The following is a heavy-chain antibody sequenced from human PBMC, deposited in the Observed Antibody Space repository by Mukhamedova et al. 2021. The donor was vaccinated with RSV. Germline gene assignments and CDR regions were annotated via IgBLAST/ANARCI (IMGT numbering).Heavy chain of an antibody. V-gene: IGHV4-59*13. CDR2: ILYNGNT. CDR3: ATDQSSIFHWFDP. D-gene: IGHD3-3*01. Sequence: GKALEWLGYILYNGNTYYNSSLQSRVTISMDRSKNQFSLRLTSVTAADTAVYYCATDQSSIFHWFDPWGRGTLLTVTS. J-gene: IGHJ5*02.